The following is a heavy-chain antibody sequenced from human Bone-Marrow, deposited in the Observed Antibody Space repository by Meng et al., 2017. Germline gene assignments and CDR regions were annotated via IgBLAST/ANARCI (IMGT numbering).Heavy chain of an antibody. D-gene: IGHD3-16*02. CDR3: ARVVHGEFIS. Sequence: QVTRQGAGPGWVRPSETLSLTCTVSGGSVSSGSYYWSWIRQPPGKGLEWIGYIYYSGSTNYNPSLKSRVTISVDTSKNQFSLKLSSVTAADTAVYYCARVVHGEFISWGQGTLVTVSS. J-gene: IGHJ5*02. CDR1: GGSVSSGSYY. V-gene: IGHV4-61*01. CDR2: IYYSGST.